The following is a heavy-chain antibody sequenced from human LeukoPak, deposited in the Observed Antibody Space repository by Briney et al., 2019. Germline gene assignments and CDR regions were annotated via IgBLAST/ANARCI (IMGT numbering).Heavy chain of an antibody. CDR2: ISGSGGST. CDR1: GFTFSSYA. Sequence: PGGSLRLSCAASGFTFSSYAISWVRQAPGKGLEWVSAISGSGGSTYYADCVKGRFTISRENSKNPLYLQMNSLRAEDTAVYYCATDGDCYMYWGQGTLVTVSS. V-gene: IGHV3-23*01. J-gene: IGHJ4*02. CDR3: ATDGDCYMY. D-gene: IGHD2-21*02.